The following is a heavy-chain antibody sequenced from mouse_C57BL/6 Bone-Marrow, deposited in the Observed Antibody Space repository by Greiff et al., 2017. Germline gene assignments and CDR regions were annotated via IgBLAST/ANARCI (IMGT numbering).Heavy chain of an antibody. Sequence: QVQLQQSGAELMKPGASVKLSCKATGYTFPGYWIEWVKQRPGHGLEWIGEILPGSGSTNYNEKFKGKATFTADTSSNTACMQISSLTTEDSAIYYGAREGGLWLRRRCFDYWGKGTTLTVSS. CDR3: AREGGLWLRRRCFDY. CDR1: GYTFPGYW. CDR2: ILPGSGST. D-gene: IGHD2-2*01. J-gene: IGHJ2*01. V-gene: IGHV1-9*01.